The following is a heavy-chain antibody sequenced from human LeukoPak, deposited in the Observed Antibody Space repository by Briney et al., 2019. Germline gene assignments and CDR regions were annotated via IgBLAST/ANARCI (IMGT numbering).Heavy chain of an antibody. D-gene: IGHD6-13*01. CDR3: ASIARDY. J-gene: IGHJ4*02. CDR2: IHNGGST. V-gene: IGHV3-53*01. CDR1: GFFVSTNY. Sequence: GGSLRLSCAASGFFVSTNYMTWVRQAPGKGLEWVSVIHNGGSTYYADSVKGRFTLSIDNSKNMLYLQMNSLRVEDTAVYYCASIARDYWGPGTLVTVSS.